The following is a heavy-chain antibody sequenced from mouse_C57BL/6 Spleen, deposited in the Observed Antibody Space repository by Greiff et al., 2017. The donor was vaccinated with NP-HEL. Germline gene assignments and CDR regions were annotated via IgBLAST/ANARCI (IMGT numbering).Heavy chain of an antibody. V-gene: IGHV1-42*01. CDR3: AGGLGQCAY. CDR2: INPSTGGT. Sequence: EVKLLESGPELVKHGASVKISCKASGYSFTGYYMHWVTQSPAKSLEWIGEINPSTGGTTNNQKSKAKATVPVDKYSSTAYMQLKSLTSEDSAVYDCAGGLGQCAYWGQGTLVTVSA. CDR1: GYSFTGYY. J-gene: IGHJ3*01. D-gene: IGHD4-1*01.